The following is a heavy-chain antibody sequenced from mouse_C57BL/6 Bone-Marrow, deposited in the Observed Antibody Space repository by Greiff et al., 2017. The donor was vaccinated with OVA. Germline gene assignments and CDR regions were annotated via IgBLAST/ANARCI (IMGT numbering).Heavy chain of an antibody. CDR3: ASYYYGSSSFAY. Sequence: QVQLQQSGAELVKPGASVKLSCKASGYTFTSYWMQWVKQRPGQGLEWIGEIDPSDSYTNYNQKFKGKATLTVDTSSSTAYMQLSSLTSEDSAVDYCASYYYGSSSFAYGGQGTLVTVSA. V-gene: IGHV1-50*01. D-gene: IGHD1-1*01. J-gene: IGHJ3*01. CDR2: IDPSDSYT. CDR1: GYTFTSYW.